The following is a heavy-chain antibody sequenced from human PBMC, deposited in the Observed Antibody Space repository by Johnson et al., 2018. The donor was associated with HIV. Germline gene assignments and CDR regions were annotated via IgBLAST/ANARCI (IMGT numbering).Heavy chain of an antibody. CDR2: ISSSGSTI. J-gene: IGHJ3*02. V-gene: IGHV3-11*01. D-gene: IGHD2-15*01. CDR1: GFTFSDYY. Sequence: QVQLLESGGGLVKPGGSLRLSCAASGFTFSDYYMSWIRQAPGKGLEWVSYISSSGSTIYYADSVKGRFTISRDNSKNTVYLETNSLRPEDTAVYYCAKWKYCSGDNCYSEFGVFDDAFDIWGQGTMVTVSS. CDR3: AKWKYCSGDNCYSEFGVFDDAFDI.